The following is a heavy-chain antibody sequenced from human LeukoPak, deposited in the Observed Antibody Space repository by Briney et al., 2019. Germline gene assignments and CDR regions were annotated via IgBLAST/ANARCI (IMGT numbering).Heavy chain of an antibody. Sequence: GASVKVSCKASGYTFTSYGISWVRQAPGQGLEWMGWISAYNGNTNYAQKLQGRVTMTTDTSTRTAYMELRSLRSDDTAVYYCARHYGDYGVPWFDPWGQGTLVTVSS. CDR2: ISAYNGNT. D-gene: IGHD4-17*01. CDR1: GYTFTSYG. CDR3: ARHYGDYGVPWFDP. J-gene: IGHJ5*02. V-gene: IGHV1-18*01.